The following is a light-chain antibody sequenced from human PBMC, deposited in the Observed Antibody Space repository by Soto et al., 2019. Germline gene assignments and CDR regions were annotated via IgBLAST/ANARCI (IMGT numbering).Light chain of an antibody. CDR3: MQALQSLT. CDR2: LGS. CDR1: QSLLYNNTFNY. J-gene: IGKJ5*01. Sequence: EIVMTQCPLALPATPGEAAAMSCRSTQSLLYNNTFNYLDWYLQKPGQSPHLLIYLGSNRASGVPDRLSGSGSGTDFSLKSSRVEAEDAGTYYCMQALQSLTFGQGTRLEIK. V-gene: IGKV2-28*01.